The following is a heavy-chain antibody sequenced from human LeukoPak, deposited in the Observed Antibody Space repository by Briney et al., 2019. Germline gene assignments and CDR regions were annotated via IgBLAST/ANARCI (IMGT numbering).Heavy chain of an antibody. CDR1: GFTFSSYW. V-gene: IGHV3-7*01. J-gene: IGHJ3*02. Sequence: GGSLRLSCAASGFTFSSYWMSWVRQTPGKGLEWVANIKEDGSENYYVDFVKGRFTISRDNAKNSLYLQMNSLRAEDTAVYYCARAPMEYYYDSSGFWAFDIWGQGTMVTVSS. CDR2: IKEDGSEN. D-gene: IGHD3-22*01. CDR3: ARAPMEYYYDSSGFWAFDI.